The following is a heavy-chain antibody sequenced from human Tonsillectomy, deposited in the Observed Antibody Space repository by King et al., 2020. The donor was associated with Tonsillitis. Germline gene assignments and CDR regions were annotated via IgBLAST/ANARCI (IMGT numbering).Heavy chain of an antibody. V-gene: IGHV4-59*01. CDR1: GGSISGYY. J-gene: IGHJ4*02. CDR2: IHYSGST. CDR3: ARSVGWSFDY. Sequence: VQLQESGPGLVKPSETLSLTCTVSGGSISGYYWSWIRQPPGKGLEWIGYIHYSGSTNYNPSLMSRVTISVDTSKNQFSLKLTSVTAADTAVYYCARSVGWSFDYWGQGTLVTVSS. D-gene: IGHD6-19*01.